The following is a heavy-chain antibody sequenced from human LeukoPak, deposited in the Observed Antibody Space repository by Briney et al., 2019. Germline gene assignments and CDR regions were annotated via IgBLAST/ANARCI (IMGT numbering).Heavy chain of an antibody. D-gene: IGHD3-10*01. Sequence: SETLSLTCTVSGGSISSGGYYWNWIRQYPGKDLEWIGYIYYSGSNYYNPSPQSRVTISLDTSNNQFSLKLSSVTAADTAVYYCVRCHGSGTTPLNWGQGTLVTVSS. V-gene: IGHV4-31*03. J-gene: IGHJ4*02. CDR2: IYYSGSN. CDR3: VRCHGSGTTPLN. CDR1: GGSISSGGYY.